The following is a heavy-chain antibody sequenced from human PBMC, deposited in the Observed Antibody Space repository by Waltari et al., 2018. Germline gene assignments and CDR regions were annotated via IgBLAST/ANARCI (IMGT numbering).Heavy chain of an antibody. V-gene: IGHV3-23*01. J-gene: IGHJ3*02. CDR3: AKFPSDM. CDR2: ISGDGGVST. Sequence: EVQVLESGGGLVQPGGSLRLSCAASGFTFSNYAMSWVRQAPGKGLEWVSGISGDGGVSTYYADSVKGRFTISRDNSKSTLYLQMNSLRAEDTAVYYCAKFPSDMWGQGTMVTVSS. CDR1: GFTFSNYA.